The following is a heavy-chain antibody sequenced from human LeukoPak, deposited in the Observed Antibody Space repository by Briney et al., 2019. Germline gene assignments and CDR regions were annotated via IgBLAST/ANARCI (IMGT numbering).Heavy chain of an antibody. Sequence: GGSLRLSYAASGFTFSSYAMSWVRQAPGKGLEWVSAISGSGGSTYYADSVKGRFTISRDNSKNTLYLQMNSLRAEDTAVYYCARDRMVRGVPDYWGQGTLVTVSS. CDR3: ARDRMVRGVPDY. CDR1: GFTFSSYA. J-gene: IGHJ4*02. D-gene: IGHD3-10*01. V-gene: IGHV3-23*01. CDR2: ISGSGGST.